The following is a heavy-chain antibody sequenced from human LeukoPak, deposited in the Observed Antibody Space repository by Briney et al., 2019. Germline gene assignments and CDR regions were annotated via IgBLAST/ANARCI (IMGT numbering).Heavy chain of an antibody. J-gene: IGHJ5*02. D-gene: IGHD1-26*01. CDR3: ARNPASGSYYENWFDP. Sequence: ASVKVSCKASGYTFTSYYMHWVRQAPGQGLEWMGIINPSGGSTSYAQKFQGRVTMTRDMSTSTVYMELSSLRSEDTAVYYCARNPASGSYYENWFDPWGQGTLVTVSS. CDR1: GYTFTSYY. V-gene: IGHV1-46*01. CDR2: INPSGGST.